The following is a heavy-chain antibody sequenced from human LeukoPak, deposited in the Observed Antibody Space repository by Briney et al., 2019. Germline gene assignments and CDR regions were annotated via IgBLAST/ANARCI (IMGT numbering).Heavy chain of an antibody. D-gene: IGHD6-19*01. J-gene: IGHJ4*02. CDR3: AKTYSSGWYHDDY. CDR1: GFTFSSYA. CDR2: ISGSGGST. Sequence: GGSLRLSCAASGFTFSSYAMSWVRQAPGKGLEWVSAISGSGGSTYYADSVKGRFTISRDNSKNTLYLQMNGLRAEDTAVYYCAKTYSSGWYHDDYWGQGTLVTVSS. V-gene: IGHV3-23*01.